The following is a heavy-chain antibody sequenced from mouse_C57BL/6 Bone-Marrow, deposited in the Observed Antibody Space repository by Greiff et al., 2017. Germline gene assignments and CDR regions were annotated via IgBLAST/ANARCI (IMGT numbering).Heavy chain of an antibody. V-gene: IGHV1-63*01. D-gene: IGHD2-3*01. CDR2: IYPGGGYT. CDR1: GYTFTNYW. J-gene: IGHJ2*01. CDR3: AKCYDGYFYFDY. Sequence: QVQLKQSGAELVRPGTSVKMSCKASGYTFTNYWIGWAKQRPGHGLEWIGDIYPGGGYTNYNEKFKGKATLTADKSSSTAYMQFSSLTSEDSAIYYCAKCYDGYFYFDYWGQGTTLTVSS.